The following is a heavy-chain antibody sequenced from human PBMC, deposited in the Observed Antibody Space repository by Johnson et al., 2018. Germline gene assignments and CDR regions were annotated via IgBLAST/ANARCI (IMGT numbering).Heavy chain of an antibody. CDR3: AREHHQLTFGEGAFEI. J-gene: IGHJ3*02. V-gene: IGHV3-21*01. D-gene: IGHD3-10*01. Sequence: VQLVESGGGLVKPGGSLRLSCAASGFTFSSYSMNWVRQAPGKGLEWVSSISSSSSYIYYADSVKGRFTISRDNAKNSLYPQMNSLRAEDTAGYYCAREHHQLTFGEGAFEIWGQGTMVTVSS. CDR1: GFTFSSYS. CDR2: ISSSSSYI.